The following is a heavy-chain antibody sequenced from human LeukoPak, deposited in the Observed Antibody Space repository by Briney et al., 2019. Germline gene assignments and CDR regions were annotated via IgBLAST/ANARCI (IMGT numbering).Heavy chain of an antibody. J-gene: IGHJ4*02. V-gene: IGHV3-21*01. D-gene: IGHD1-26*01. CDR3: ARRYSGTYRIDY. CDR2: ISSSSSYI. CDR1: GFTFSSYS. Sequence: GGSLRLSCAASGFTFSSYSMNWVRQAPGKGLEWVSSISSSSSYIYYADSVKGRFTISRDNAKNSLYLQMSSLRAEDTAVYYCARRYSGTYRIDYWGQGTLVTVSS.